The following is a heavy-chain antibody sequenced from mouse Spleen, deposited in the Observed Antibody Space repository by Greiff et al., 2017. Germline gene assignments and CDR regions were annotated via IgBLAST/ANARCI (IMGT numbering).Heavy chain of an antibody. CDR1: GFTFSSYA. J-gene: IGHJ4*01. CDR3: ARQRGYGNYVAMDY. CDR2: ISSGGGNT. Sequence: EVKLMESGGGLVKLGGSLKLSCAASGFTFSSYAMSWVRQTPEKRLEWVATISSGGGNTYYPDSVKGRFTISRDNAKNTLYLQMSSLKSEDTAMYYCARQRGYGNYVAMDYWGQGTSVTVSS. V-gene: IGHV5-9*04. D-gene: IGHD2-10*02.